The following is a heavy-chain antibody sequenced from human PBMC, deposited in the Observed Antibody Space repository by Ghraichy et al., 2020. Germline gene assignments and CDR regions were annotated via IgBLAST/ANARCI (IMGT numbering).Heavy chain of an antibody. J-gene: IGHJ5*02. D-gene: IGHD5-18*01. CDR3: ARDGHSYGRWASGWFDP. Sequence: SVKVSCKASGGTFSSYAISWVRQAPGQGLEWMGRIIPILGIANYAQKFQGRVTITADKSTSTAYMELSSLRSEDTAVYYCARDGHSYGRWASGWFDPWGQGTLVTVSS. V-gene: IGHV1-69*04. CDR1: GGTFSSYA. CDR2: IIPILGIA.